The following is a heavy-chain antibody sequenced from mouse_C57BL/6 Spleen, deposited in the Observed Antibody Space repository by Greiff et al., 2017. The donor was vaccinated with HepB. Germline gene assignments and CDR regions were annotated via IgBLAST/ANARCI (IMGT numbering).Heavy chain of an antibody. D-gene: IGHD1-1*02. CDR2: IDPSDSET. J-gene: IGHJ1*03. V-gene: IGHV1-52*01. Sequence: QVHVKQPGAELVRPGSSVKLSCKASGYTFTSYWMHWVKQRPIQGLEWIGNIDPSDSETHYNQKFKDKATLTVDKSSSTAYMQLSSLTSEDSAVYYCARSGGDWYFDVWGTGTTVTVSS. CDR3: ARSGGDWYFDV. CDR1: GYTFTSYW.